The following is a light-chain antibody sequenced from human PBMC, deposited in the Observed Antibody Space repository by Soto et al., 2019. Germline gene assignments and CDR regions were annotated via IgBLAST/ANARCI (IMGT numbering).Light chain of an antibody. J-gene: IGKJ2*01. CDR1: QSIVRW. Sequence: DIQMTQSPSTLSASVGDRVTITCRASQSIVRWLAWYQQKPGKAPTLLIYDASSLEGGVPSRFSGSGSGTEFTLTISDLQPDDFATYYCQQYNSYSYTFGQGTKLEIK. V-gene: IGKV1-5*01. CDR3: QQYNSYSYT. CDR2: DAS.